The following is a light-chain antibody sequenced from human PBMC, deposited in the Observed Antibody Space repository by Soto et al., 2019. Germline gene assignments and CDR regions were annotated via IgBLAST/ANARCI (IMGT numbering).Light chain of an antibody. CDR1: QSVSSNY. CDR3: QQYGSSPLT. CDR2: RAS. Sequence: EIVLTQSPCTLSLSPGERATLSCRASQSVSSNYLAWYQQKPGQTPKVLIYRASTRATGIPDRFSGSGSGTDFTLTISRLEAEDFAVYYCQQYGSSPLTFGGGTKVDIK. J-gene: IGKJ4*01. V-gene: IGKV3-20*01.